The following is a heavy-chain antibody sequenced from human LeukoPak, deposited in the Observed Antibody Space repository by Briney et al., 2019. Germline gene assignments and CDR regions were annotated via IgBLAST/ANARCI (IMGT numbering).Heavy chain of an antibody. CDR3: ARTDCTNGVCYRYYYYGMDV. D-gene: IGHD2-8*01. CDR1: GGTFSSYA. J-gene: IGHJ6*02. CDR2: IIPIFGTA. Sequence: SVKVSCKASGGTFSSYAISWVRQAPGQGLEWMGGIIPIFGTANYAQKFRGRVTITADESTSTAYMELSSLRSEDTAVHYCARTDCTNGVCYRYYYYGMDVWGQGTTVTVSS. V-gene: IGHV1-69*01.